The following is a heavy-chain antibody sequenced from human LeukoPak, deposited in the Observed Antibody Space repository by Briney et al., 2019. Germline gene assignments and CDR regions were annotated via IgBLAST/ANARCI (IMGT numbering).Heavy chain of an antibody. V-gene: IGHV4-4*07. Sequence: SETLSLTCTVSGGSTSSYYWSWIRQPAGKGLEWIGRIYTSGSTNYNPSLKSRVTMSVDTSKNQFSLKLSSVTAADTAVYYCARVGSGFEATEFDYWGQGTLVTVSS. D-gene: IGHD3-10*01. J-gene: IGHJ4*02. CDR2: IYTSGST. CDR1: GGSTSSYY. CDR3: ARVGSGFEATEFDY.